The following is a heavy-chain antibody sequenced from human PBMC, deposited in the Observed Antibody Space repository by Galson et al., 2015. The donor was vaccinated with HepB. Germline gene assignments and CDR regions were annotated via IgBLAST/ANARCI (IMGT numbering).Heavy chain of an antibody. Sequence: ETLSLTCTVSGGSISSSSYYWGWIRQPPGKGLEWIGSIYYSGSTYYNPSLKSRVTISVDTSKNQFSLKLSSVTAADTAVYYCARHDLHVVVVAANWFDPWGQGTLVTVSS. J-gene: IGHJ5*02. CDR2: IYYSGST. V-gene: IGHV4-39*01. CDR1: GGSISSSSYY. D-gene: IGHD2-15*01. CDR3: ARHDLHVVVVAANWFDP.